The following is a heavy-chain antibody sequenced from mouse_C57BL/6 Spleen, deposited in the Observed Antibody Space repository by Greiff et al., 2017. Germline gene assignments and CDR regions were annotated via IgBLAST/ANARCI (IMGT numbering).Heavy chain of an antibody. V-gene: IGHV5-4*01. CDR1: GFTFSSYA. CDR2: ISDGGSYT. Sequence: DVKLVEPGGGLVKPGGSLKFSCAASGFTFSSYAMSWVSQTPEKRLEWVGTISDGGSYTYYPDNVKGRFTISRDNAKNNLYLQLSHLKSEDTAMYYCARDTYYDCAEAYWGQGTLVTVSA. CDR3: ARDTYYDCAEAY. J-gene: IGHJ3*01. D-gene: IGHD2-4*01.